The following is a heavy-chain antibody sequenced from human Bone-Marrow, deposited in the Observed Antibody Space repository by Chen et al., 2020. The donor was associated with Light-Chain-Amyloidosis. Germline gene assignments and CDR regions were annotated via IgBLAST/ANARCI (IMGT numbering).Heavy chain of an antibody. V-gene: IGHV3-74*01. CDR2: INGDGGWT. CDR3: AKARLYSGSYWGIVDY. D-gene: IGHD1-26*01. J-gene: IGHJ4*02. Sequence: EAQLVESGGGLVQSGGSLRLSCAASGFSLRSYWMHWVRQVPGKGLVWVSRINGDGGWTNYAGSVKGRVTISKDNAKNTLYLQMNSLRIEDTAVYYCAKARLYSGSYWGIVDYWGQGTLVTVSS. CDR1: GFSLRSYW.